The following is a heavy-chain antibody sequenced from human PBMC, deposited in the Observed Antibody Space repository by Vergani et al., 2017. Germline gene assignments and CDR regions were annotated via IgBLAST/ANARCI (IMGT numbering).Heavy chain of an antibody. CDR2: ISSSSSYI. D-gene: IGHD3-3*01. Sequence: EVQLVESGGGLVQPGRSLRLSCAASGFTFDDYAMHWVRQAPGKGLEWVSSISSSSSYIYYADSVKGRFTISRDNAKNSLYLQMNSLRAEDTAVYYCAREVVNTIFGVGAAFDIWGQGTMVTVSS. CDR1: GFTFDDYA. V-gene: IGHV3-21*01. CDR3: AREVVNTIFGVGAAFDI. J-gene: IGHJ3*02.